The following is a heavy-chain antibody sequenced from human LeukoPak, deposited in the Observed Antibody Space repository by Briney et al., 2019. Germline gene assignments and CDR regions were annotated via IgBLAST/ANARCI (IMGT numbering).Heavy chain of an antibody. J-gene: IGHJ3*01. CDR1: GFTFSDYG. D-gene: IGHD2-2*01. CDR2: IKDDGSEK. V-gene: IGHV3-7*01. CDR3: ARDIPGAASAFDV. Sequence: GGSLRLSCAASGFTFSDYGMHWVRQAPGKGLEWVANIKDDGSEKNYVDSVKGRFTISRDNAKNSLSLQVNSLRDDDTAVYYCARDIPGAASAFDVWGQGTMVTVSS.